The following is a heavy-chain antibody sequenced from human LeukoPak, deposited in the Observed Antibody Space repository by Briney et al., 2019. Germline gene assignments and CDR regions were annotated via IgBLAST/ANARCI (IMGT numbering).Heavy chain of an antibody. CDR3: AREWLTKEMGWGY. V-gene: IGHV4-39*02. J-gene: IGHJ4*02. Sequence: SETLSLTCTVSGGSISSSSYYWGWIRQPPGKGLEWIGSIYRSGYAYYDPSLKSRVTISVDTSKNQVTLKLASVTAADTAVYYCAREWLTKEMGWGYWGQGTLVTVSS. CDR1: GGSISSSSYY. CDR2: IYRSGYA. D-gene: IGHD5-24*01.